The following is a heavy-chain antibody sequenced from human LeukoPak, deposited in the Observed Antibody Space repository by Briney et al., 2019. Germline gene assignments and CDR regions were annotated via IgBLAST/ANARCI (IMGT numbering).Heavy chain of an antibody. J-gene: IGHJ2*01. D-gene: IGHD6-13*01. Sequence: SETLSLTCAVYGGSFSGYYWGWIRQPAGKGLEWIGRIYTSGSPTYNPSLKSRVTMSLGTSKNQFSLKLSSVTAADTAVYYCARLSSSWYQDWYFDLWGRGTLVTVSS. CDR1: GGSFSGYY. V-gene: IGHV4-59*10. CDR2: IYTSGSP. CDR3: ARLSSSWYQDWYFDL.